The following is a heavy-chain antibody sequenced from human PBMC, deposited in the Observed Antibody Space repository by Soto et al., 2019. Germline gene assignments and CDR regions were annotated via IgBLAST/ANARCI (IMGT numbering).Heavy chain of an antibody. D-gene: IGHD2-2*01. CDR2: INSDGSST. V-gene: IGHV3-74*01. CDR1: GFTFSSYW. J-gene: IGHJ6*03. Sequence: EVQLVESGGGLVQPGGSLRLSCAASGFTFSSYWMHWVRQAPGKGLVWVSRINSDGSSTSYADSVKGRFTISRDNAKNTLYLQMNSLRAEDTAVYYCARDLDLRYCSSTSCYPYYYYYMDVWGKGTTVTVSS. CDR3: ARDLDLRYCSSTSCYPYYYYYMDV.